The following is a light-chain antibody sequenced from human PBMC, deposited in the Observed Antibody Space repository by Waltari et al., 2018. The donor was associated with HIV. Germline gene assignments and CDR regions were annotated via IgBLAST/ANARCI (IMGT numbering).Light chain of an antibody. CDR2: ATS. CDR3: LLSFNGVVV. CDR1: TGAVTSGHC. V-gene: IGLV7-46*01. J-gene: IGLJ2*01. Sequence: QAVVTQEPSLTVSPGGTVTLTCASSTGAVTSGHCPYWFQRRPGQAPKTLLYATSNRHSWTPARCSGSLLGGKAALTVSGAQFEDEADYFCLLSFNGVVVFGGGTSLTVL.